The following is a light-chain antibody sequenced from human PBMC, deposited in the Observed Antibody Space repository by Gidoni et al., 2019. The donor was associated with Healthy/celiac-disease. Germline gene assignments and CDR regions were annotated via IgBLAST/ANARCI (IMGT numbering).Light chain of an antibody. J-gene: IGKJ1*01. CDR2: AAS. Sequence: EIQMTQSPSSLSASVGDRVTITCRASKCISNYLAWYQQKPGKVPKLLIYAASTLQAGVPSRFSGSGSGTDFTLTISSLQPEDVATYYCQKYNSSLWTFGQGPQLEIK. CDR3: QKYNSSLWT. CDR1: KCISNY. V-gene: IGKV1-27*01.